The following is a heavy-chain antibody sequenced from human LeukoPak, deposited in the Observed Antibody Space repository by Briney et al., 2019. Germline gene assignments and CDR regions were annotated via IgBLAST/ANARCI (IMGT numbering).Heavy chain of an antibody. CDR1: GYTFTSYA. CDR2: INAGNGNT. V-gene: IGHV1-3*01. D-gene: IGHD1-26*01. Sequence: ASVKVSCKASGYTFTSYAMHWVRQAPGQRLEWMGWINAGNGNTKYSQKFQGRVTITRDTSASTAYMELSSLRSEDTAVYYCARDPIGGSYLYYYYGMDVWGQGTTVTVSS. J-gene: IGHJ6*02. CDR3: ARDPIGGSYLYYYYGMDV.